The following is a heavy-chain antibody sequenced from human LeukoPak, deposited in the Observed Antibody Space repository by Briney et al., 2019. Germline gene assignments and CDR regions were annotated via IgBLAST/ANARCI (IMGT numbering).Heavy chain of an antibody. J-gene: IGHJ5*02. CDR3: ARDYGSGWLNWFDP. CDR1: GGTFSSYA. V-gene: IGHV1-69*13. CDR2: IIPIFGAA. Sequence: SVKVSCKASGGTFSSYAISWVRQAPGQGHEWMGGIIPIFGAANYAQKFQGRVTITADESTSTAYMELSSLRSEDTAVYYCARDYGSGWLNWFDPWGQGTLVTVSS. D-gene: IGHD6-19*01.